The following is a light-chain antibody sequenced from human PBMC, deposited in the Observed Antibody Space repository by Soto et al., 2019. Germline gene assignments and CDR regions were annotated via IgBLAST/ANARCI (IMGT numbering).Light chain of an antibody. CDR2: EVS. CDR1: SSDVGGYNY. V-gene: IGLV2-14*01. Sequence: LTQPASVSGSPGQSITISCTGTSSDVGGYNYVSWYQQHPGKAPKLMIYEVSKRPSGVSNRFSGSKSGNTASLTVSGLQAEDEADYYCSSYAGSNNSYVFGTGTKVTVL. J-gene: IGLJ1*01. CDR3: SSYAGSNNSYV.